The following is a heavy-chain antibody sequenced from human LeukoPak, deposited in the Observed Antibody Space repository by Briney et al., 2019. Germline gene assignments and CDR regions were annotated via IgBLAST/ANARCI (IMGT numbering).Heavy chain of an antibody. Sequence: SETLSLTCTVSGGSISSSSFYWGWIRQPPGKGREGIGSIFSSGSTFYNSSLKSRVTISVDTSNNQFSLRVSSVTAADTAVYYCVRGDWLHNGGNGPDFWGQGTLVTVS. CDR1: GGSISSSSFY. V-gene: IGHV4-39*07. CDR2: IFSSGST. CDR3: VRGDWLHNGGNGPDF. J-gene: IGHJ4*02. D-gene: IGHD4-23*01.